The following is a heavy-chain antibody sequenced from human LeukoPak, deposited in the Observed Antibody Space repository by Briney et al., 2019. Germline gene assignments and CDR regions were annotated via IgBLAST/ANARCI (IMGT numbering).Heavy chain of an antibody. CDR1: GFTFSSYG. V-gene: IGHV3-23*01. Sequence: GGSLRLSCAASGFTFSSYGMSWVRQAPGKGLEWISAISGSGGSTNYADSVKGRFTISRDNSKNTLYLQMNSLRAEDTAVYYCAKDGQWLAYYFDYWGQGTLVTVSS. CDR2: ISGSGGST. D-gene: IGHD6-19*01. CDR3: AKDGQWLAYYFDY. J-gene: IGHJ4*02.